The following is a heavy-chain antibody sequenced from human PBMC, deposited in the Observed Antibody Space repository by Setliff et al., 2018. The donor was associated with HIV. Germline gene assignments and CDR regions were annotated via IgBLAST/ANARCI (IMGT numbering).Heavy chain of an antibody. V-gene: IGHV4-59*01. CDR1: GGSISGYY. J-gene: IGHJ4*02. CDR3: ARGRSRYYYDGSGYYVDY. CDR2: IYYIGNT. Sequence: TLSLTCTVSGGSISGYYWSWIRQPPGKGLEWIGYIYYIGNTNYNPSLKGRVTLSVDTSKNQLSLKLSSVTAADTAVYCCARGRSRYYYDGSGYYVDYWGQGTLVTVSS. D-gene: IGHD3-22*01.